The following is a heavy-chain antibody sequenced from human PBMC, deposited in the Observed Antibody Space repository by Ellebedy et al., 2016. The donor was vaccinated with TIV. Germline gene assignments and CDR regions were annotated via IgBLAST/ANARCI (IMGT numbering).Heavy chain of an antibody. CDR1: GFTFSSYS. CDR2: ISSSSGTI. J-gene: IGHJ4*02. CDR3: AKWAGGPSYDSSGLFH. V-gene: IGHV3-48*01. Sequence: PGGSLRLSCAASGFTFSSYSMNWVRQAPGKGLECVSYISSSSGTIYYADSVKGRFTISRDNAKNSLYLQMNSLRADDTAVYYCAKWAGGPSYDSSGLFHWGQGTLVTVPS. D-gene: IGHD3-22*01.